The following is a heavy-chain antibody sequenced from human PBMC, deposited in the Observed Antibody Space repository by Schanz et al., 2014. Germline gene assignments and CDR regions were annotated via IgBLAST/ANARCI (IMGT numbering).Heavy chain of an antibody. CDR3: ARGGSGSHYRLDY. V-gene: IGHV3-23*01. Sequence: DVHLLESGGGLVQPGGSLRLSCAASEFTFSTDAMSWVRQAPGKGLEWVSAISASGGTTYYADSVKGRFTISRDNSKNTLYLQMNSLRAEDTGLYFCARGGSGSHYRLDYWGQGTLVTVSS. D-gene: IGHD1-26*01. J-gene: IGHJ4*02. CDR1: EFTFSTDA. CDR2: ISASGGTT.